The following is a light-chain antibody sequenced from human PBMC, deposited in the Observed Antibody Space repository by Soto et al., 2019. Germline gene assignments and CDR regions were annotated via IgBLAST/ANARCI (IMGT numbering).Light chain of an antibody. CDR3: QQYNGSPPFT. V-gene: IGKV3-20*01. CDR2: GAS. J-gene: IGKJ2*01. Sequence: EIVLTQSPDTLSLSPGERATLSCRASQSVSGTYLAWYQQKPGQTPSLLIYGASIRVTGIPERFSGSGSGTDFTLTISRLEPEDFAVDYCQQYNGSPPFTFGQGNKLEIK. CDR1: QSVSGTY.